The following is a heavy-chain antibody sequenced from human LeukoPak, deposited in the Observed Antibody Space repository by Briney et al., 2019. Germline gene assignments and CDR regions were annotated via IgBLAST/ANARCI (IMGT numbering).Heavy chain of an antibody. CDR2: TNPNSGGT. CDR3: ARGGMIVVVIANWFDP. J-gene: IGHJ5*02. V-gene: IGHV1-2*02. D-gene: IGHD3-22*01. CDR1: GYTFTGYY. Sequence: GASVKVSCKASGYTFTGYYMHWVRQAPGQGLEWMGWTNPNSGGTNYAQKFQGRVTMTRDTPISTAYMELSRLRSDDTAVYYCARGGMIVVVIANWFDPWGQGTLVTVSS.